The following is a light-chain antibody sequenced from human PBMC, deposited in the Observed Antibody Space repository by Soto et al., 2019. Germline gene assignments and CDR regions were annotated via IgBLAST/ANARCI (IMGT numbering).Light chain of an antibody. V-gene: IGKV1-39*01. CDR1: QSISSY. CDR2: AAS. CDR3: QQYYSYPLLT. Sequence: DIQMTQSPSSLSASVGDRVTITCRASQSISSYLNWYQHKPGKAPKLLIYAASTLQSGVPSRFSGSGSGTDFTLTISCLQSEDFATYYCQQYYSYPLLTFGGGTKVDIK. J-gene: IGKJ4*01.